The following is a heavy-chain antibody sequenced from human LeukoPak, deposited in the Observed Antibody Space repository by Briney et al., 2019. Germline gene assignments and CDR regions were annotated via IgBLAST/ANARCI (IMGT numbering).Heavy chain of an antibody. V-gene: IGHV3-23*01. Sequence: GGSLRLSCAASGFTFSSYAMSWVRQAPGKGLEWVSAISGTGGSTYYADSVKGRFTISRDNSKNTLYLQMNSLRAEDTAVSYSAKDLGGGAYYSGQGTLVTVSS. J-gene: IGHJ4*02. D-gene: IGHD1-26*01. CDR1: GFTFSSYA. CDR2: ISGTGGST. CDR3: AKDLGGGAYY.